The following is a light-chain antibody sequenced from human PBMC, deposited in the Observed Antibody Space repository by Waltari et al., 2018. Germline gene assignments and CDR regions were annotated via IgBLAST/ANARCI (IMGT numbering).Light chain of an antibody. J-gene: IGLJ3*02. CDR1: SSDIGGYDH. Sequence: QSALTQPPSASGSPGQSVTISCTGTSSDIGGYDHVSWYQQHPDKVPKLLIYAVNKRPSGVPDRFSGSKSANTASLTVSGLQADDEADYYCSSYADTDNLLFGGGTKLTVL. CDR2: AVN. V-gene: IGLV2-8*01. CDR3: SSYADTDNLL.